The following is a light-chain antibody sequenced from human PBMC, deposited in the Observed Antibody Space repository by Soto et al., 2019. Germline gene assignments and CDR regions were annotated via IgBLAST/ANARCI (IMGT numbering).Light chain of an antibody. CDR2: GAS. V-gene: IGKV3-20*01. CDR3: QQYGGSPYT. CDR1: QSLSSSY. Sequence: EVVLTQSPGTLSLSPGERVTLSCRASQSLSSSYLAWYQQKPGQAPRLLMYGASRRATGIPDRFSGSGSGTDFTLTISRLEPEDFAVYYCQQYGGSPYTFGQGTQLEI. J-gene: IGKJ2*01.